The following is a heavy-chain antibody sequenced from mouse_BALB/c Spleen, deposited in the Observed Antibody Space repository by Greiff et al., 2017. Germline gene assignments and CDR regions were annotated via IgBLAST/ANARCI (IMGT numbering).Heavy chain of an antibody. CDR2: IRSKSNNYAT. CDR1: GFTFNTYA. J-gene: IGHJ4*01. V-gene: IGHV10-1*02. Sequence: DVKLVESGGGLVQPKGSLKLSCAASGFTFNTYAMNWVRQAPGKGLEWVARIRSKSNNYATYYADSVKDRFTISRDDSQSMLYLQMNNLKTEDTAMYYCVRHGRGLYAMDYWGQGTSVTVSS. CDR3: VRHGRGLYAMDY.